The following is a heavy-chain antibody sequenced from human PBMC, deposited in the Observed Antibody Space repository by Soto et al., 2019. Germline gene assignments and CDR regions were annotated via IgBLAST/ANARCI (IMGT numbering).Heavy chain of an antibody. CDR2: LWFDGSNE. CDR3: ARGGIGITMLGDVNAARHDL. V-gene: IGHV3-33*01. Sequence: QVQLVESGGGVVQPGRSLRLSCAASGFTFDKYGMHWVRQAPGKGLEWVAFLWFDGSNENYGDSVKGRFTISRDNSKNRVYLEMNSVRVEDTAMYSCARGGIGITMLGDVNAARHDLWGQGTLVTVSS. D-gene: IGHD3-16*01. J-gene: IGHJ4*02. CDR1: GFTFDKYG.